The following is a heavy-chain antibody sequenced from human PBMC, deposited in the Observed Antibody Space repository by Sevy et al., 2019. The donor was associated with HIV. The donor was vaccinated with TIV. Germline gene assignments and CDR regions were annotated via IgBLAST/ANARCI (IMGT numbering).Heavy chain of an antibody. CDR1: GFTFRNAW. V-gene: IGHV3-15*01. J-gene: IGHJ6*02. CDR3: STDIVVQSGYSYDFSTFNPDLPHNSGADV. Sequence: GGSLRLSCTASGFTFRNAWMTWVRQVPGKGLEWVGRIRNDPDGGTTDYAAPVRGRFTISRDDSKNTLNLQMKSLETEDIAGYYCSTDIVVQSGYSYDFSTFNPDLPHNSGADVWGQGTTVTVSS. D-gene: IGHD5-12*01. CDR2: IRNDPDGGTT.